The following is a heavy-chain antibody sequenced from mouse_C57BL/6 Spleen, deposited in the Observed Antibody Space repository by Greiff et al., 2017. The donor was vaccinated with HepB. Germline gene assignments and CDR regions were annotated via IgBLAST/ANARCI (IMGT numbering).Heavy chain of an antibody. V-gene: IGHV1-50*01. CDR3: ARGEPYYFDY. CDR1: GYTFTSYW. CDR2: IDPSDSYT. Sequence: QVQLQQPGAALVKPGASVKLSCKASGYTFTSYWMQWVKQRPGQGLEWIGEIDPSDSYTNYNQKFKGKATLTVDTSSSTAYMQLSSLTYEDSAVYYCARGEPYYFDYWGQGTTLTVSS. J-gene: IGHJ2*01.